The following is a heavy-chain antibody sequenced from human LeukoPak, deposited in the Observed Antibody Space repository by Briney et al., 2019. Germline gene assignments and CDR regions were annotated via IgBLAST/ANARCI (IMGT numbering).Heavy chain of an antibody. Sequence: GGSLRLSCAASGFTVSSNYMSWVRQAPGEGLEWVSVIYSGGSAYYTDSVKGRFTTSRDNSKNTLYLQMNRLRAEDTAVYYCARDLGKSGSYFDYWGQGTLVTVSS. V-gene: IGHV3-66*02. D-gene: IGHD3-3*01. CDR1: GFTVSSNY. CDR2: IYSGGSA. CDR3: ARDLGKSGSYFDY. J-gene: IGHJ4*02.